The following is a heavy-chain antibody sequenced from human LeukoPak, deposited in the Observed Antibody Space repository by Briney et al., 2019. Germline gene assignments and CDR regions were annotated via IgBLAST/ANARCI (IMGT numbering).Heavy chain of an antibody. CDR3: ARDHGSGSYSDY. V-gene: IGHV3-64*01. J-gene: IGHJ4*02. CDR1: GFTFSSYA. Sequence: GGSLRLSCAASGFTFSSYAMHWVRQAPGKGLEYVSGISTNGGSTNYANSVRGRFTISRDNSKNTLYLQMGGLRAEDMAVYYCARDHGSGSYSDYWGQGTLVTVSS. D-gene: IGHD1-26*01. CDR2: ISTNGGST.